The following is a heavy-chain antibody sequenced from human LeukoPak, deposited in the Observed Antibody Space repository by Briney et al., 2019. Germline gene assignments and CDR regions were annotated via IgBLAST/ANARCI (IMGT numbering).Heavy chain of an antibody. Sequence: GGSLRLSCAASGFTFSSYSMNWVRQTPGKGLEWVSSISSSSYIYYADSVKGRFTISRDNAKNSLYLQMSSLRAEDTAVYYCARAGFGEFLYYYYGMDVWGQGTTVTVSS. J-gene: IGHJ6*02. CDR2: ISSSSYI. CDR3: ARAGFGEFLYYYYGMDV. CDR1: GFTFSSYS. D-gene: IGHD3-10*01. V-gene: IGHV3-21*01.